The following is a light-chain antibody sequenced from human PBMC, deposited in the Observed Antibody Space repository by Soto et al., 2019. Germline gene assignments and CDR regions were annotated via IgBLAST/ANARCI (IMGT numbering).Light chain of an antibody. J-gene: IGLJ2*01. CDR2: EDN. Sequence: NFMLTQPHSVSESPGKTVTISCTRSSGSIASNYVQWYQQRPGSAPTPVIYEDNERPSGFPDRFSGSIDSSSNSASLTISGLKTDDEADYYCQSYHSGNVVFGGGTKVTVL. CDR3: QSYHSGNVV. CDR1: SGSIASNY. V-gene: IGLV6-57*04.